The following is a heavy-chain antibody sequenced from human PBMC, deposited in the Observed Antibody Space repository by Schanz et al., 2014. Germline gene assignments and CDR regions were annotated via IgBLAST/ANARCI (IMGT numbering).Heavy chain of an antibody. Sequence: QVQLQESGPGLVKPSQTLSLTCTVSGGSISSGGYYWSWIRQHPGKGLEWIGRISTSGSTNYNPSLKSRLTIPLDPSNNRRPLKLSSGTAADTAVYYCAGGRGEVATIFHYYYFYYMDVWGKGTTVSVSS. J-gene: IGHJ6*03. CDR3: AGGRGEVATIFHYYYFYYMDV. V-gene: IGHV4-61*02. CDR2: ISTSGST. D-gene: IGHD5-12*01. CDR1: GGSISSGGYY.